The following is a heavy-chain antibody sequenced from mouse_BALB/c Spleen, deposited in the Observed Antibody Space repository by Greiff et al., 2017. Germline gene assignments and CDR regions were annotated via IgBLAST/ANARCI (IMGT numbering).Heavy chain of an antibody. D-gene: IGHD1-1*01. CDR3: ARSPTVVKGAMDY. CDR1: GFTFSSYA. J-gene: IGHJ4*01. V-gene: IGHV5-6-5*01. CDR2: ISSGGST. Sequence: DVKLVESGGGLVKPGGSLKLTCAASGFTFSSYAMSWVRQTPEKRLEWVASISSGGSTYYPDSVKGRFTISRDNARNILYLQMSSLRSEDTAMYYCARSPTVVKGAMDYWGQGTSVTVSS.